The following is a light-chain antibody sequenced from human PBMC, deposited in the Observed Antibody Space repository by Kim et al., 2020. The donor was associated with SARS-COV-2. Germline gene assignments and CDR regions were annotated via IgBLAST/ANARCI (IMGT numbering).Light chain of an antibody. CDR3: RAWDNNSWV. Sequence: SYELTHPPSVSVSPGQTATISCSGNLMGDQYASWYQQKPGQSPLLVIYQDVKRPSAIPARFSGSSSGGTATLTISGTQAMDAADYYCRAWDNNSWVFGGG. CDR1: LMGDQY. V-gene: IGLV3-1*01. J-gene: IGLJ3*02. CDR2: QDV.